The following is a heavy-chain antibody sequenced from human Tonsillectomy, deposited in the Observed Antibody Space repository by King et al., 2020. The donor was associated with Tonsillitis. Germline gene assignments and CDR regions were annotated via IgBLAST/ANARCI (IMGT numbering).Heavy chain of an antibody. D-gene: IGHD4-17*01. J-gene: IGHJ4*02. CDR1: GFTFSSYA. V-gene: IGHV3-30-3*01. CDR2: ISYDGSNK. Sequence: VQLVESGGGVVQPGRSLILSCAASGFTFSSYAMHWVRQAPGKGLEWVAVISYDGSNKYYADSVKGRFTISRDNSKNTLYLQMNSLRAEDTAVYYCAREHDYGDYSFDYWGQGTLVTVSS. CDR3: AREHDYGDYSFDY.